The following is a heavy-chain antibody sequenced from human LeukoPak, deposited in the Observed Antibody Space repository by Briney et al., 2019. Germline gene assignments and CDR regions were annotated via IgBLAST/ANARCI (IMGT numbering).Heavy chain of an antibody. CDR1: GYTFTSYD. D-gene: IGHD2-15*01. V-gene: IGHV1-8*01. Sequence: ASVKVSCKASGYTFTSYDINWMRQAPGQGLEWMGWMNPNSGNTGYAQKFQGRVTMTRNTSISTAYMELSSLRSEDTAVYYCARGYGGIVVVVEAMGTWGQGTLVTVSS. J-gene: IGHJ5*02. CDR3: ARGYGGIVVVVEAMGT. CDR2: MNPNSGNT.